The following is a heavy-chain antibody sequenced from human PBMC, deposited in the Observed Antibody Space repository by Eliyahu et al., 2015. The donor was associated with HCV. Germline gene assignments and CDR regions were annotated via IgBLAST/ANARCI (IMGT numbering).Heavy chain of an antibody. J-gene: IGHJ4*02. Sequence: QITLKESGPTLVKPTETLTLTCTFSGFSLSTSGVGVGWIRQPPAGALEWLVFLFLGCCNRFKPSLKSRLTVTKDTSKNQVVLTMTNMDPVDTATYYCAHRLVLGTDWNGGAFDYWGQGTLVTVSS. CDR3: AHRLVLGTDWNGGAFDY. CDR1: GFSLSTSGVG. D-gene: IGHD1-1*01. CDR2: LFLGCCN. V-gene: IGHV2-5*02.